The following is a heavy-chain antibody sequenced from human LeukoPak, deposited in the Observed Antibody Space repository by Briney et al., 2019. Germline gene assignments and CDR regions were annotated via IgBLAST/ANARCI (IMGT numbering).Heavy chain of an antibody. CDR1: GYTFTGFY. CDR3: ARSIYDSSGHNDY. CDR2: INPNSGGT. Sequence: ASVTVSCKASGYTFTGFYMHWVRQAPGQGLEGMGWINPNSGGTNYAQKFQGRVTMTRDTSISTAYMELSRLRSDDTAVYYCARSIYDSSGHNDYWGQGTLVTVSS. V-gene: IGHV1-2*02. J-gene: IGHJ4*02. D-gene: IGHD3-22*01.